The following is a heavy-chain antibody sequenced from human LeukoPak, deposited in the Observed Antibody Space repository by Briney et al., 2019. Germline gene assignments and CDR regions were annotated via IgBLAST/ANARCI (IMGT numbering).Heavy chain of an antibody. J-gene: IGHJ3*02. CDR3: ARPPPYYYGSGSYYPGPNAFDI. V-gene: IGHV4-61*02. D-gene: IGHD3-10*01. CDR2: IYTSGST. Sequence: PSETLSLTCTVSGDSISSGDYYWSWIRQPAGKGLEWIGRIYTSGSTNYNPSLKSRVTMSVDTSKNQFSLKLSSVTAADTAVYYCARPPPYYYGSGSYYPGPNAFDIWGQGIMVTVSS. CDR1: GDSISSGDYY.